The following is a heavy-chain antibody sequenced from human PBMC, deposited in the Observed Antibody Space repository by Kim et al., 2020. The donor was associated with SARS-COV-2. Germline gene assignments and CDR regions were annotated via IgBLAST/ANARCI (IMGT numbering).Heavy chain of an antibody. D-gene: IGHD1-1*01. V-gene: IGHV7-4-1*02. CDR1: GYTFTSYA. J-gene: IGHJ5*02. CDR3: ACERRRDGYNSRSRWFDP. CDR2: INTNTGNP. Sequence: ASVKVSCKASGYTFTSYAMNWVRQAPGQGLEWMGWINTNTGNPTYAQGFTGRFVFSLDTSVSTAYLQISSLKAEDTAVYYCACERRRDGYNSRSRWFDPWGQGTLVTVSS.